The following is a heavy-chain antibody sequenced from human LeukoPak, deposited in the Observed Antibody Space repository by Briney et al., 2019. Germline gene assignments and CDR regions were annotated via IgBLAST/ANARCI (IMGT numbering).Heavy chain of an antibody. CDR2: IYYSGST. V-gene: IGHV4-59*01. D-gene: IGHD3-10*01. Sequence: SETLSLTCTVSGDSISSYYWSWIRQPPGKGLEWIGHIYYSGSTNYNPSLKSRVTISVDTSKKQFSLKLSSVTAADTAVYYCARSDYSGSGTYTEFDAFDIWGQGPMVTVSS. CDR3: ARSDYSGSGTYTEFDAFDI. CDR1: GDSISSYY. J-gene: IGHJ3*02.